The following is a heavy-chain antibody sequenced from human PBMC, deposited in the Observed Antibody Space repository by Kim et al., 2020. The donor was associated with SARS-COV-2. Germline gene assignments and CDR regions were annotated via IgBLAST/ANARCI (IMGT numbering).Heavy chain of an antibody. Sequence: ADSGKGRFTSSRDNSKNTLYLQMNSLRAEDTAVYYCARDDCSSTSCLIDYWGQGTLVTVSS. J-gene: IGHJ4*02. CDR3: ARDDCSSTSCLIDY. D-gene: IGHD2-2*01. V-gene: IGHV3-33*01.